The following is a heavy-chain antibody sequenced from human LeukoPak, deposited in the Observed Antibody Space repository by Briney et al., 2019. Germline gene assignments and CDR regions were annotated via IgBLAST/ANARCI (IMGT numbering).Heavy chain of an antibody. CDR2: ISAYNGNT. Sequence: ASVKVSCKASGYTFTSYGISRVRQAPGQGLEWMGWISAYNGNTNYAQKLQGRVTMTTDTSTSTAYMELRSLRSDDTAVYYCARAEVRGSIAAAVPFDYWGQGTLVTVSS. D-gene: IGHD6-13*01. CDR1: GYTFTSYG. V-gene: IGHV1-18*01. J-gene: IGHJ4*02. CDR3: ARAEVRGSIAAAVPFDY.